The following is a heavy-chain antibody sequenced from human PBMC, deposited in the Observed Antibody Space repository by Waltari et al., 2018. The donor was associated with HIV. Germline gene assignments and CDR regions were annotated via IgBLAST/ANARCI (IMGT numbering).Heavy chain of an antibody. D-gene: IGHD3-10*01. J-gene: IGHJ6*02. CDR1: GFTFSDYY. CDR2: ISRSGSTI. Sequence: QVQLVESGGGLVKPGGSLRLSCAASGFTFSDYYMSWIRQAPGKGLEWVADISRSGSTIYYADAVKGRFTISRDNAKNSLYLQMNSLRAEDTAVYYCARAYVGTYYYGSGKYYGMDVWGQGTTVTVSS. V-gene: IGHV3-11*01. CDR3: ARAYVGTYYYGSGKYYGMDV.